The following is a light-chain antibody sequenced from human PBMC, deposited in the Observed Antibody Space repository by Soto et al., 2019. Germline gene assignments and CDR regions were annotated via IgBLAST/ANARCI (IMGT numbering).Light chain of an antibody. CDR2: GAY. CDR1: QSVSSSS. V-gene: IGKV3-20*01. J-gene: IGKJ2*01. CDR3: QHYGSSPRYT. Sequence: EIVLTQSPGTLSLSPGERATLSCRASQSVSSSSLAWYQQKPGQAPSLLIYGAYTRATGIPDRFSGSGSGTDFTLTISRLEPEDFAVYYCQHYGSSPRYTFGQGTKLEIK.